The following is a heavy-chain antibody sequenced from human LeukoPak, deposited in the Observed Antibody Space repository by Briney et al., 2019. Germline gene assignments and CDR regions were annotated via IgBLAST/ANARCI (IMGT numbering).Heavy chain of an antibody. V-gene: IGHV4-59*01. CDR3: AREPRGRYSYGPFDP. D-gene: IGHD5-18*01. Sequence: SETLSLTCTVSGGSISSYYWSWIRQPPGKGLEWIGYIYYSGSTNYNPSLKSRVTISVDTSKNQFSLKLSSVAAADTAVYYCAREPRGRYSYGPFDPWGQGTLVTVSS. CDR2: IYYSGST. J-gene: IGHJ5*02. CDR1: GGSISSYY.